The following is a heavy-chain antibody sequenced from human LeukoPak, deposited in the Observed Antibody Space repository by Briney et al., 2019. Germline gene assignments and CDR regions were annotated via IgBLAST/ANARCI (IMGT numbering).Heavy chain of an antibody. CDR2: ISGSDGTT. Sequence: PGGSLRLSCAASGFTFSNYAMSWVRQAPGEGLEWVSGISGSDGTTYYADSVKGRFTISRDNSKNTLYLQMNGLRAEDTAVYYCAKPGGDYVVFDYWGQGTLVTVSS. D-gene: IGHD4-17*01. J-gene: IGHJ4*02. CDR1: GFTFSNYA. CDR3: AKPGGDYVVFDY. V-gene: IGHV3-23*01.